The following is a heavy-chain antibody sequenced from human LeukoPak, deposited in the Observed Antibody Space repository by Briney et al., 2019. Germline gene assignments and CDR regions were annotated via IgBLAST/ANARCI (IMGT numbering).Heavy chain of an antibody. Sequence: GRSLRLSCAASGFTFSSYAMSWGRQAPGKGLEWVSAISVSGGSTYYADSVKGRFTISRDNSKNTLYLQMNSLRAEDTAVYYCAKLVAAAGSPFDPWGQGTLVTASS. CDR2: ISVSGGST. V-gene: IGHV3-23*01. J-gene: IGHJ5*02. CDR3: AKLVAAAGSPFDP. D-gene: IGHD6-13*01. CDR1: GFTFSSYA.